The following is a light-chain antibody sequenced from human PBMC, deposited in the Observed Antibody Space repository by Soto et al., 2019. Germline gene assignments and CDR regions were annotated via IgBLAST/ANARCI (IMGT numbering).Light chain of an antibody. CDR3: GSYTSSSTYL. Sequence: QSVLTQPASVSGSPGQSITISCTGTSSDVGGYDYVSWYQQHPGKAPKLMIYDVSNRPSGVSNRFSASKSGNTATMTISGLQPEDEADYYCGSYTSSSTYLFGTGTKVTVL. V-gene: IGLV2-14*01. CDR1: SSDVGGYDY. CDR2: DVS. J-gene: IGLJ1*01.